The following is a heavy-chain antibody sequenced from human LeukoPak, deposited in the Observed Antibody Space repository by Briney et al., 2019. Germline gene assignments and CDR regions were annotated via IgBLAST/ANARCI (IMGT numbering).Heavy chain of an antibody. CDR2: IIPIFGTA. Sequence: SVKVSCKASGGTFSSYAISWVRQAPRQGLEWMGGIIPIFGTANYAQKFQGRVTITADESTSTAYMELSSLRSEDTAVYYCARGASSSWYVFGAFDIWGQGTMVTVSS. CDR3: ARGASSSWYVFGAFDI. J-gene: IGHJ3*02. D-gene: IGHD6-13*01. V-gene: IGHV1-69*13. CDR1: GGTFSSYA.